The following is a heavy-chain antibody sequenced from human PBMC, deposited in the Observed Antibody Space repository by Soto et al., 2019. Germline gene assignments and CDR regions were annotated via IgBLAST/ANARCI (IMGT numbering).Heavy chain of an antibody. V-gene: IGHV4-30-4*01. CDR2: IYYSGST. CDR1: GGSISSGDYY. D-gene: IGHD1-1*01. J-gene: IGHJ5*02. CDR3: ARAYEETEGWFDP. Sequence: SETLSLTCTVSGGSISSGDYYWSWIRQPPGKGLEWIGYIYYSGSTYYNPSLKSRVTISVDTSKNQFSLKLSSVTAADTAVYYCARAYEETEGWFDPWGQGTLVTVSP.